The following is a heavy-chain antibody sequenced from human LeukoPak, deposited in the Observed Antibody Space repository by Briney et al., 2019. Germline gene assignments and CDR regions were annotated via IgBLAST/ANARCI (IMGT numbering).Heavy chain of an antibody. CDR2: ISHSGST. D-gene: IGHD5-12*01. CDR1: VYSISSDYY. V-gene: IGHV4-38-2*01. J-gene: IGHJ4*02. CDR3: ARVLLRGYSGYPRRYYFDY. Sequence: SETLPLTCAVSVYSISSDYYWRCLREPPGRGLEGFESISHSGSTNYNPSLKSRVTISVDTSKNQFSLKLSSVTAAGTAVYYCARVLLRGYSGYPRRYYFDYWGQGTLVTVSS.